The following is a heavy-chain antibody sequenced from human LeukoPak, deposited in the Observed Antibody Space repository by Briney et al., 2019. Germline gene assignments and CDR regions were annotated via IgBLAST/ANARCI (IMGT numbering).Heavy chain of an antibody. Sequence: GGSLTLACAASGFTFSTYAKSWVRQAPGEWLEWVSAFSGRGGSTYYGDSGKGRCTISRDNAKKSLYLQMNSLRAEETGVYDCARVKGAYSFDYSGQGTLVTVSS. CDR3: ARVKGAYSFDY. D-gene: IGHD2-21*01. CDR1: GFTFSTYA. CDR2: FSGRGGST. V-gene: IGHV3-23*02. J-gene: IGHJ4*02.